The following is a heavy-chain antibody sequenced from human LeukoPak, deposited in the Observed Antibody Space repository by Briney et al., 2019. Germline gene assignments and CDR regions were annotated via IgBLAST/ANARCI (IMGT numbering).Heavy chain of an antibody. CDR2: ISYLGDDQ. CDR3: AKDRSSGPHYYYGMDV. Sequence: PGGSLRLSCAASGFTFRSHGMHWVRQAPGKGLEWVAVISYLGDDQFYAESVKGRFTISRDNSNKRVFLQMNSLSGDDTAVYYCAKDRSSGPHYYYGMDVWGRGTTVIVSS. D-gene: IGHD6-25*01. CDR1: GFTFRSHG. V-gene: IGHV3-30*18. J-gene: IGHJ6*02.